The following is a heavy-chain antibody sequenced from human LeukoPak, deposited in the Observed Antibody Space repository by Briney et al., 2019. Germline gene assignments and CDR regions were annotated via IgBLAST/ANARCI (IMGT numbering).Heavy chain of an antibody. CDR1: GFSFSTFG. J-gene: IGHJ4*02. CDR2: ISKDESDK. V-gene: IGHV3-30*18. Sequence: PGGSLRLSCAASGFSFSTFGMHWVRQTPGKGLEWVSHISKDESDKYYADSVKGRFTVSRDTSKNTLFLQMNSLRVEDTAVYYCEKDNPVLHYWGQGTLVTVSS. CDR3: EKDNPVLHY.